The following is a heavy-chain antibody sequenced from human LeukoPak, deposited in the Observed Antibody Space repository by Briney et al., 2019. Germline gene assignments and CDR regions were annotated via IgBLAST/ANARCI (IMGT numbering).Heavy chain of an antibody. CDR3: ARDLTRSGYDLGVDY. Sequence: SETLSLTCTVSGVSISGGGYYWSWIRQHPGKGLEWIGYIDYSGSTYYNPSLKSRVTISLDTSKNQVSLKLSSVTAADTAVYYCARDLTRSGYDLGVDYWGQGTLVTVSS. CDR2: IDYSGST. V-gene: IGHV4-31*03. J-gene: IGHJ4*02. CDR1: GVSISGGGYY. D-gene: IGHD5-12*01.